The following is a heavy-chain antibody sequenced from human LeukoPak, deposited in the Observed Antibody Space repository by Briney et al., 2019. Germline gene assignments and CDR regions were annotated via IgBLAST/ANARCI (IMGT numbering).Heavy chain of an antibody. CDR2: IIPIFGTA. CDR1: GGTFSSYA. CDR3: AREAAGTSWFNP. Sequence: SVKVSCKASGGTFSSYAISWVRQAPGQGLEWMGGIIPIFGTANYAQKFQGRVTITADESTSTAYMELSSLRSEDTAVYYCAREAAGTSWFNPWGQGTLVTVSS. J-gene: IGHJ5*02. V-gene: IGHV1-69*13. D-gene: IGHD6-13*01.